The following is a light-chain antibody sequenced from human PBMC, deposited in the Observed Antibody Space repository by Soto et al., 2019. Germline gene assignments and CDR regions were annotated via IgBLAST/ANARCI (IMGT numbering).Light chain of an antibody. CDR1: QSVSSTN. V-gene: IGKV3-20*01. Sequence: EIVLTQSPGTLSLSPGERATLSCRASQSVSSTNLAWYQQKPGQAPRLLIYGASSRATGIPDRFSGSGSGTDFTLTISRLEPEDFAVYYCQQYDISPQTFSQGTKVEIK. CDR2: GAS. CDR3: QQYDISPQT. J-gene: IGKJ1*01.